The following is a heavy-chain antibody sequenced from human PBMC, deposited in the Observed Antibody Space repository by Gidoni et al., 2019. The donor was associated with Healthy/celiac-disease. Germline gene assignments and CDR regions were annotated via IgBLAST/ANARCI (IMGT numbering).Heavy chain of an antibody. Sequence: EVQLLESGGGLVQPGGSLRLSCAASGFTFSSSSMSWVRQAPGKGLEWVSAISGSGGSTYYADSVKGRFTISRDNSKNTLYLQMNSLRAEDTAVYYCAKGRLIVGATRTDYFDYWGQGTLVTVSS. CDR2: ISGSGGST. D-gene: IGHD1-26*01. V-gene: IGHV3-23*01. CDR1: GFTFSSSS. J-gene: IGHJ4*02. CDR3: AKGRLIVGATRTDYFDY.